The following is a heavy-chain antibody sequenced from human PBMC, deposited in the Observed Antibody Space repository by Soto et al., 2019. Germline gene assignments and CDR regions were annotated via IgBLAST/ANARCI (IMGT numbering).Heavy chain of an antibody. CDR2: IRSKANSYAT. D-gene: IGHD3-22*01. CDR1: GFTFSGSA. CDR3: TIVHPPQDYDSSGYYKYYFDY. J-gene: IGHJ4*02. Sequence: GGSLRLSCAASGFTFSGSAMHWVRQASGKGLEWVGRIRSKANSYATAYAASVKGRFTISRDDSKNTAYLQMNSLKTEDTAVYYCTIVHPPQDYDSSGYYKYYFDYWGQGTLVTVSS. V-gene: IGHV3-73*01.